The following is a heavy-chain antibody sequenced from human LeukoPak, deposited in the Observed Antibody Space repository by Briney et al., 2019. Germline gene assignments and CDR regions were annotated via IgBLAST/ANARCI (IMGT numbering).Heavy chain of an antibody. Sequence: PSETLSLTCTVSGGSISSTIHSWGWIRQPPGKGLEWIGNMYSSGTTYYNPSLMSRVTIFVDTSKNQFSLKLNSMTAADTAVYYCARGRNWGSTYFFDYWGQGTLVTVSS. CDR2: MYSSGTT. D-gene: IGHD7-27*01. V-gene: IGHV4-39*02. J-gene: IGHJ4*02. CDR3: ARGRNWGSTYFFDY. CDR1: GGSISSTIHS.